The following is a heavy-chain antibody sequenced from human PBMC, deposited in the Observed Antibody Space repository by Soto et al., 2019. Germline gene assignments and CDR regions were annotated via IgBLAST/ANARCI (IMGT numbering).Heavy chain of an antibody. V-gene: IGHV1-46*01. D-gene: IGHD6-25*01. CDR2: INPNGGST. CDR3: ARRLGSGDY. CDR1: GYTLTNFY. J-gene: IGHJ4*02. Sequence: ASVKVSCKASGYTLTNFYIHWVRQAPGQGLEWMGIINPNGGSTNYAHNFQGRVTITRDTSTSTVYMDLSSLRSEDTAVYYCARRLGSGDYWGRGSLVPVSS.